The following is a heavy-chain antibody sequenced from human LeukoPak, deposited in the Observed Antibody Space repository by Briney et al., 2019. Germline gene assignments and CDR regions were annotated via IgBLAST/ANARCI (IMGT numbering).Heavy chain of an antibody. J-gene: IGHJ6*02. V-gene: IGHV1-3*01. D-gene: IGHD3-16*01. CDR2: INAGNGNT. Sequence: GASVKVSCKASGYTFTSYAMHWVRQAPGQRLEWMGWINAGNGNTKYSQKFQGRVTITRDTSASTAYMELSSLRSEDTAVYYCARDQSYGVIRYGMDVWGQGTTVTVSS. CDR3: ARDQSYGVIRYGMDV. CDR1: GYTFTSYA.